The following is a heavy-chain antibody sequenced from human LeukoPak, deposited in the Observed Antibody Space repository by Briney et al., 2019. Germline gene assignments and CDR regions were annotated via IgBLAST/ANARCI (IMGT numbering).Heavy chain of an antibody. Sequence: SETLSLTCTVSGGSMNSYYWSWIRQPPGKGLEWIGYIYYSGSTNYNPSLKSRVTISVDTSKNQFSLRLSSVTAADTAVYYCARHGGGAADFGYWGQGTLVTVSS. V-gene: IGHV4-59*08. CDR3: ARHGGGAADFGY. J-gene: IGHJ4*02. D-gene: IGHD3-16*01. CDR1: GGSMNSYY. CDR2: IYYSGST.